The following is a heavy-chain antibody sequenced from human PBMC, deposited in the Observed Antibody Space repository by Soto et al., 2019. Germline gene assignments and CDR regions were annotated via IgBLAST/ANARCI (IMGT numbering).Heavy chain of an antibody. Sequence: EVQLLESGGGLVQPGGSLRLSCAASGFTFSSYVMSWVRQAPGKGLEWVSTISGSGSSTYYADSVKGRFTISRDNSKNTLYLQRNSLRGEDTAVYYCAQPDTGARDYWGQGTLVTVSS. CDR3: AQPDTGARDY. D-gene: IGHD2-2*02. CDR1: GFTFSSYV. J-gene: IGHJ4*02. V-gene: IGHV3-23*01. CDR2: ISGSGSST.